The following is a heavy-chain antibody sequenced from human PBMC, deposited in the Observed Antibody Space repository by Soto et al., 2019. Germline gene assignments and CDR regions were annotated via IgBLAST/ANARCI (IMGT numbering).Heavy chain of an antibody. CDR2: IGTAGDT. J-gene: IGHJ6*02. D-gene: IGHD6-6*01. CDR1: GFTFSSYD. Sequence: EVQLVESGGGLVQPGGSLRLSCAASGFTFSSYDMHWVRQATGKGLEWVSAIGTAGDTYYPGSVKGRFTISRENAKHSLYLQINTLRAGDTAVYYCARDMYSSSSANSMDVWGQGTTVTVSS. CDR3: ARDMYSSSSANSMDV. V-gene: IGHV3-13*01.